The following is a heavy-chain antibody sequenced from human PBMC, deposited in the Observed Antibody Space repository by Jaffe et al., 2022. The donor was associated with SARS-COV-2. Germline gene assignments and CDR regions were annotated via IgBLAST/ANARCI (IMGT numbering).Heavy chain of an antibody. V-gene: IGHV4-4*02. CDR3: ARWYYYDSSGYESLFYYYYGMDV. J-gene: IGHJ6*02. Sequence: QVQLQESGPGLVKPSGTLSLTCAVSGGSISSSNWWSWVRQPPGKGLEWIGEIYHSGSTNYNPSLKSRVTISVDKSKNQFSLKLSSVTAADTAVYYCARWYYYDSSGYESLFYYYYGMDVWGQGTTVTVSS. D-gene: IGHD3-22*01. CDR1: GGSISSSNW. CDR2: IYHSGST.